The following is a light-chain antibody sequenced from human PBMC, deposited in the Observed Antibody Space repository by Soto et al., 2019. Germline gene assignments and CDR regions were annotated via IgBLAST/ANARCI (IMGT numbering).Light chain of an antibody. J-gene: IGLJ1*01. V-gene: IGLV1-40*01. CDR3: QSYDSSLYGYV. CDR1: SSSIGAGYD. Sequence: QSVLTQPPAVSGAPGQRVTVSCAGISSSIGAGYDVHWYQQPPGAAPKLLIYAHSNRPSGVPDRFSGSKSGTSASLAITGLQAEDEADYYCQSYDSSLYGYVFGSGTKVTVL. CDR2: AHS.